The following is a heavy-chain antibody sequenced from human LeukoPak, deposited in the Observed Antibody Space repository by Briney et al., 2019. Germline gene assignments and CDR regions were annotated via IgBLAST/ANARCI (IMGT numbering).Heavy chain of an antibody. CDR2: INPNSGGT. CDR3: ARMVAEDMVATTAY. V-gene: IGHV1-2*02. Sequence: ASVKVSCKASGYTFTGYYMHWVRQAPGQGLEWMGWINPNSGGTNYAQKFQGRVTMTRDTSISTAYMELSRLRSDDTAVYYCARMVAEDMVATTAYWGQGTLVTVSS. D-gene: IGHD5-12*01. CDR1: GYTFTGYY. J-gene: IGHJ4*02.